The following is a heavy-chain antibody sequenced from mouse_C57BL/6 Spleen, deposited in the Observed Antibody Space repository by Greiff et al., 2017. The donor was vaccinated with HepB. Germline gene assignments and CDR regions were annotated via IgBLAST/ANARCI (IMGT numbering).Heavy chain of an antibody. D-gene: IGHD2-4*01. CDR2: INPNNGGT. CDR3: ARNPYYYDYDVAWFAY. Sequence: EVQLQQSGPELVKPGASVKMSCKASGYTFTDYNMHWVKQSHGKSLEWIGYINPNNGGTSYNQKFKGKATLTVNKSSSTAYMELRSLTSEDSAVYYCARNPYYYDYDVAWFAYWGQGTLVTVSA. J-gene: IGHJ3*01. V-gene: IGHV1-22*01. CDR1: GYTFTDYN.